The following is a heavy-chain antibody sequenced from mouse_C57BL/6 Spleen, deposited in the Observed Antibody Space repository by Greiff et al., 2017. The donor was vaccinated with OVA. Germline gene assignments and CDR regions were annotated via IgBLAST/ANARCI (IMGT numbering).Heavy chain of an antibody. CDR1: GYAFSSYR. CDR3: ARGLTTEGAY. J-gene: IGHJ3*01. V-gene: IGHV1-80*01. CDR2: IYPGDGDT. D-gene: IGHD1-1*01. Sequence: VQLQQSGAELVKPGASVKISCKASGYAFSSYRMNWVKQRPGKGLEWIGQIYPGDGDTNYNGKFKGKATLTADKSSSTAYMQLSSLTSEDSAVYFCARGLTTEGAYWGQGTLVTVSA.